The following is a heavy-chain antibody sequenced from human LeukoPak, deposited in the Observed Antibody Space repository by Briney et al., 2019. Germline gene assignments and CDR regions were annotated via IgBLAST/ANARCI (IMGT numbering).Heavy chain of an antibody. CDR2: ISSNGGST. J-gene: IGHJ2*01. CDR1: GFTFSSYA. V-gene: IGHV3-64*01. Sequence: PGGSLRLSCAASGFTFSSYAMHWVRQAPGKGLEYVSAISSNGGSTYYANSVKGRFTISRDNSKNTLYLQMGSLRAEDMAVYYRARVMGSSGWYSTWYFDLRGRGTLVTVSS. CDR3: ARVMGSSGWYSTWYFDL. D-gene: IGHD6-19*01.